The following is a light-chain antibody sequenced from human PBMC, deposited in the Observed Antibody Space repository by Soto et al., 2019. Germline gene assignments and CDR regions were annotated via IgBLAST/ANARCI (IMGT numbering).Light chain of an antibody. CDR3: SSYTGSSTL. CDR1: SSDVGAHKY. CDR2: EVN. J-gene: IGLJ3*02. V-gene: IGLV2-14*01. Sequence: QSALTQPASVSGSPGQSITISCTGTSSDVGAHKYVSWYQQYPCKAPKLMIYEVNNRPSGVSNHFSGSKSGNTASLTISGLQAEDEADYYCSSYTGSSTLFGGGTKLTVL.